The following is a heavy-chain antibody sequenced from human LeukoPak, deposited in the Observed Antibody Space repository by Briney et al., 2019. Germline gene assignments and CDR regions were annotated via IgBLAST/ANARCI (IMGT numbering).Heavy chain of an antibody. CDR2: ISSSSYI. D-gene: IGHD6-6*01. CDR3: ARRGSSSFLSAFDI. Sequence: KTGGSLRLSCAASGFTFSSYSMNWVRQAPGKGLEWVSSISSSSYIYYADSVKGRFTISRDNAKNSLYLQMNSLRAEDTAVYYCARRGSSSFLSAFDIWGQGTMVTVSS. J-gene: IGHJ3*02. V-gene: IGHV3-21*01. CDR1: GFTFSSYS.